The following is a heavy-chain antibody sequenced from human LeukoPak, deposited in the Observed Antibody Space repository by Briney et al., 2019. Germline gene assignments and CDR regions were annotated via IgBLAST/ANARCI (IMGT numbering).Heavy chain of an antibody. V-gene: IGHV4-30-4*01. D-gene: IGHD3-22*01. CDR1: GGSISSGDYY. Sequence: SQTLSLTCTVSGGSISSGDYYWSWIRQPPGKGLEWIGYIYYSGSTYYNPSLKSRVTISVDTSKNQFSLKLSSVTAADTAVYYCARGEGYYYDRSGYTNWFDPWGQGTLVTVSS. CDR2: IYYSGST. CDR3: ARGEGYYYDRSGYTNWFDP. J-gene: IGHJ5*02.